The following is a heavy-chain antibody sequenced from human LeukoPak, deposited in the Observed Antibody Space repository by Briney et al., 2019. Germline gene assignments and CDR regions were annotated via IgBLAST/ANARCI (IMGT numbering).Heavy chain of an antibody. Sequence: SQTLSLTCTVSGGSISSGDYYWRWLRQPPGKGREWIGYIYYSGSTYYNPSLKSRVTISVDTSKNQFSLKLSSVTAADTAVYYCARDLGTAISFDYWGQGTLVTVSS. V-gene: IGHV4-30-4*08. D-gene: IGHD5-18*01. J-gene: IGHJ4*02. CDR2: IYYSGST. CDR3: ARDLGTAISFDY. CDR1: GGSISSGDYY.